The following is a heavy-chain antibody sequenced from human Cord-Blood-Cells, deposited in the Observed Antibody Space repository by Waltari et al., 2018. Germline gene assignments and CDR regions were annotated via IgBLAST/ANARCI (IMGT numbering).Heavy chain of an antibody. V-gene: IGHV4-34*01. CDR1: GGSFSGYY. CDR3: ARSSTNSFHFDY. Sequence: QVQLQQWGAGLLKPSETLSLTCAVYGGSFSGYYWIWIRQPPGKGLEWIGEINHSGSTNYNPSLKSRVTISVDTSKNQFSLKLSSVTAADTAVYYCARSSTNSFHFDYWGQGTLVTVSS. D-gene: IGHD7-27*01. J-gene: IGHJ4*02. CDR2: INHSGST.